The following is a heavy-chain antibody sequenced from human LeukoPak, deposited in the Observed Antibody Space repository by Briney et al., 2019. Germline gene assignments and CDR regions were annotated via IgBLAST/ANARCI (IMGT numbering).Heavy chain of an antibody. CDR2: ISSDGSYK. Sequence: TGGSLRLSCAASGFTFSSHALHWVRQAPGKGLEWVAVISSDGSYKYYADSVKGRFTISRDNSKNTLYLQMNSLIPEDTAVYYCARQYISGQWYFDYWGQGTLVTVSS. D-gene: IGHD5-18*01. CDR1: GFTFSSHA. V-gene: IGHV3-30*04. J-gene: IGHJ4*02. CDR3: ARQYISGQWYFDY.